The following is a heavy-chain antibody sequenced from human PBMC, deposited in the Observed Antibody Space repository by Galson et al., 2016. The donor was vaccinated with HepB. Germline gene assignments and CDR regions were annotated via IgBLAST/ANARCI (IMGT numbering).Heavy chain of an antibody. CDR3: AMSGLGGEWYSAL. D-gene: IGHD2-8*02. J-gene: IGHJ2*01. CDR1: GFTFTNYD. V-gene: IGHV3-30*03. CDR2: TSSDGSKK. Sequence: SLRLSCAVSGFTFTNYDIHWVRQAPGKGLEWVAVTSSDGSKKDSAASVKGRFTMSRDNSKNTVFLQMISLRPEDTALYYCAMSGLGGEWYSALWGRGTLVTVSS.